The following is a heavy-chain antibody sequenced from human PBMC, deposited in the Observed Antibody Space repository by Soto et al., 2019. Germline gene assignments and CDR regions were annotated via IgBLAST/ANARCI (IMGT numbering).Heavy chain of an antibody. D-gene: IGHD3-10*01. CDR3: AKRERNPYGLFH. CDR1: GFSFSNYW. CDR2: IKTDGSST. J-gene: IGHJ4*02. V-gene: IGHV3-74*01. Sequence: EVQLVESGGGLVQPGGSLRLSCAASGFSFSNYWIHWVRQAPGKGLVWVSRIKTDGSSTDYAASVKGRFTISRDNAKNTLYLQMNSLTAEGTAVYYFAKRERNPYGLFHWGQGTLVTVSS.